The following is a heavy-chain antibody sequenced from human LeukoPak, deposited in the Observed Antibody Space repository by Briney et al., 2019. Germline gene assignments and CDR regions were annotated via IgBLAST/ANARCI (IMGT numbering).Heavy chain of an antibody. CDR3: ARDMTDTAMTKASYYFDY. Sequence: GGSLRLSCAASGFTVSSNYMSWVRQAPGKGLEWVSVIYSGGSTYYADSVKGRFTISRDNSKNTLYLQMNSLRAEDTAVYYCARDMTDTAMTKASYYFDYWGQGTLVTVSS. J-gene: IGHJ4*02. CDR2: IYSGGST. CDR1: GFTVSSNY. V-gene: IGHV3-53*05. D-gene: IGHD5-18*01.